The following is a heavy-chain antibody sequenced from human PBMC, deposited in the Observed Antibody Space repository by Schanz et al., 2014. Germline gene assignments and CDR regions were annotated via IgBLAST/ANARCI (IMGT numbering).Heavy chain of an antibody. J-gene: IGHJ3*02. V-gene: IGHV3-11*01. CDR1: GFIFNDYY. Sequence: VQLVESGGGLVQPGGSLRLSCAASGFIFNDYYMNWIRQAPGKGLEWLSYISRDGTTSYYADSVKGRFTISRDNAKNSLYLEMTSLRGEDTAVYYCARENLNWEAFDIWGQGTVVTVS. CDR3: ARENLNWEAFDI. D-gene: IGHD7-27*01. CDR2: ISRDGTTS.